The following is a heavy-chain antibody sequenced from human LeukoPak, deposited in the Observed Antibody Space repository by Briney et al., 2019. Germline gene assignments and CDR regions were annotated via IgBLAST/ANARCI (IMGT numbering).Heavy chain of an antibody. CDR2: IIPKFGTA. V-gene: IGHV1-69*06. J-gene: IGHJ5*02. Sequence: ASVKVSGKASGGSFGSYGIRWLRQAPGQGPEWMGGIIPKFGTANYAQKFQGRVTINADKSTGTVYMELSSLTPDDTAMYYCAREVSVIGGNWFDPWGQGTLVTVSS. CDR1: GGSFGSYG. D-gene: IGHD2-21*01. CDR3: AREVSVIGGNWFDP.